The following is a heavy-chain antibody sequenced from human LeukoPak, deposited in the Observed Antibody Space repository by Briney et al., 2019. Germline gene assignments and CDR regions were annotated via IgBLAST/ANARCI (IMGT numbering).Heavy chain of an antibody. V-gene: IGHV4-59*12. D-gene: IGHD6-13*01. Sequence: SETLSLTCTVSGGSISSYYWSWIRQPPQKGLERIGYIYYSGSTNYNPSLKSRVTISVDASKTQFSLKLSSVTAADTAVYYCARAGEYSSSWYGIFDYWGQGTLVTVSS. J-gene: IGHJ4*02. CDR1: GGSISSYY. CDR3: ARAGEYSSSWYGIFDY. CDR2: IYYSGST.